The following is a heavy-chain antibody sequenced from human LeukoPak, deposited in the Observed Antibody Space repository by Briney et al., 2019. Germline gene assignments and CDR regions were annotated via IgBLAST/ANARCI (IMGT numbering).Heavy chain of an antibody. CDR1: GFTFSNSA. V-gene: IGHV3-23*01. Sequence: TGGSLRLSCAASGFTFSNSAMSWVRQAPGKGLEWVSTLSGSGITTYYAGSVKGWFTISRDNSKNTLYLQMNSLRAEDTAVYYCAKGIYSSGWSYFDYWGHGTLVTVSS. D-gene: IGHD6-19*01. CDR3: AKGIYSSGWSYFDY. CDR2: LSGSGITT. J-gene: IGHJ4*01.